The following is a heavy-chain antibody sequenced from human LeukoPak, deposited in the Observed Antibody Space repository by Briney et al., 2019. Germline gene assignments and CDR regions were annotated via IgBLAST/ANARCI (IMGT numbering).Heavy chain of an antibody. J-gene: IGHJ4*02. CDR3: AGESIVGATGNFDY. CDR2: MNPNSGNT. V-gene: IGHV1-8*01. Sequence: ASVKVSCKASGYTFTSYDINWVRQATGQGLEWMGWMNPNSGNTGYAQKFQGRVTMTRNTSISTAYMELSSLRSEDTAVYYCAGESIVGATGNFDYWGQGTLVTVSS. CDR1: GYTFTSYD. D-gene: IGHD1-26*01.